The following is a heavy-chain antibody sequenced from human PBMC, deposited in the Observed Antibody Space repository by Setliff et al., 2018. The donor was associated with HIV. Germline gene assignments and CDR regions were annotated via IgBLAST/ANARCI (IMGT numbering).Heavy chain of an antibody. CDR3: ARRDGRSMNAFQI. Sequence: GESLKISCKALDYTFTTYWIAWVRQMPGEGLEWMGIIYPDDSDIRYNPSFQNQITISADKSIATAYLQLNNLKASDTATYYCARRDGRSMNAFQIWGPGTVVT. J-gene: IGHJ3*01. D-gene: IGHD2-21*01. V-gene: IGHV5-51*01. CDR2: IYPDDSDI. CDR1: DYTFTTYW.